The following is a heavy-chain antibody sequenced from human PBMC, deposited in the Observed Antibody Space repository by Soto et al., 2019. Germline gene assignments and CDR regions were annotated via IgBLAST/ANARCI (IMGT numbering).Heavy chain of an antibody. V-gene: IGHV3-7*04. CDR3: TRVHMLAVPAASPWFDP. D-gene: IGHD2-2*01. CDR1: GFTFSSHW. CDR2: INTDGSEK. Sequence: GGSLRRSCAASGFTFSSHWMSWFRRSAGKGLEWVANINTDGSEKDYADSVKGRFTVSRDNTQNAVFLQMNSLRAEDTAVYYCTRVHMLAVPAASPWFDPWGQGTRVTVSS. J-gene: IGHJ5*02.